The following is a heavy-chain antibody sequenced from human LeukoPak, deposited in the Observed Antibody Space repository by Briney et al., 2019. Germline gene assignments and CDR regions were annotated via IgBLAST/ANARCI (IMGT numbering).Heavy chain of an antibody. CDR2: IWYDGRNK. J-gene: IGHJ4*02. CDR3: ARASTKDDYYDSSGYSYYFDY. CDR1: GFTFSSNG. V-gene: IGHV3-33*01. D-gene: IGHD3-22*01. Sequence: GGSLRLSCAASGFTFSSNGMHWVRQAPGKGLEWVAVIWYDGRNKYYADSVKGRFTISRDNSKNTLYLQMNSLRAEDTAVYYCARASTKDDYYDSSGYSYYFDYWGQGTLVTVSS.